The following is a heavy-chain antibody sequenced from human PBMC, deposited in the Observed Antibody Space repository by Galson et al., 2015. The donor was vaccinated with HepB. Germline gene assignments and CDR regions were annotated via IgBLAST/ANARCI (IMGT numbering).Heavy chain of an antibody. D-gene: IGHD3-3*01. CDR3: SREAIFGVGLPDY. CDR1: GYTFSGYG. Sequence: SVKVSCKASGYTFSGYGITWLRQAPGQGLEWMGWISPYNGNTNYAEKLQGRVTMTTDTSTTTAYMELRSLRPDDTAVYYCSREAIFGVGLPDYWGQGTLVTVSS. CDR2: ISPYNGNT. J-gene: IGHJ4*02. V-gene: IGHV1-18*01.